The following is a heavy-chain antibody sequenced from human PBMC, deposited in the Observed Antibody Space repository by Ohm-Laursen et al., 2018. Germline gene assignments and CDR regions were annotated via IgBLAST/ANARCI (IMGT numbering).Heavy chain of an antibody. CDR2: ISSSSSTI. CDR1: GFTFSSYS. V-gene: IGHV3-48*01. D-gene: IGHD4-17*01. CDR3: AKDREDPPTPANDY. J-gene: IGHJ4*02. Sequence: SLRLSCAASGFTFSSYSMNWVRQAPGKGLEWVSHISSSSSTIYYADSVKGRFTISRDNSKNTLYLQMNGLRPEDTALYYCAKDREDPPTPANDYWGQGTLVTVFS.